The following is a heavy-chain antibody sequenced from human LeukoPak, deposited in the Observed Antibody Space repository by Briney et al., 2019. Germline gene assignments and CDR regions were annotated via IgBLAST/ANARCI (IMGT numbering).Heavy chain of an antibody. J-gene: IGHJ3*02. CDR3: ARGVNVQLERPHDAFDI. CDR1: GGTFSSYA. Sequence: SVKVSCKASGGTFSSYAISWVRQAPGQGLEWMGGIIPIFGTANYAQKFQGRVTITADKSTSTAYMELSSLRSEDTAVYYCARGVNVQLERPHDAFDIWGQGTMVTVSS. V-gene: IGHV1-69*06. CDR2: IIPIFGTA. D-gene: IGHD1-1*01.